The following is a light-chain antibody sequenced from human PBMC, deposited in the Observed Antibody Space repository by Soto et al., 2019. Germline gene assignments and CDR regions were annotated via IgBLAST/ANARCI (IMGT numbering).Light chain of an antibody. Sequence: DIQMTQSPSSLSASVGDRVAITCRASQAINNYLAWYQQKPGKFPKLLIYAASTLQSGVPSRFSGSGSGTDFTLTISCLQSEDFATYYCQQYYSYWTFGQGTKVDI. V-gene: IGKV1-16*01. CDR3: QQYYSYWT. J-gene: IGKJ1*01. CDR1: QAINNY. CDR2: AAS.